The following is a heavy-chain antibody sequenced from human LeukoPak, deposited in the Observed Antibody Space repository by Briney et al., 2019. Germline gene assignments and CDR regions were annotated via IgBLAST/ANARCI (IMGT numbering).Heavy chain of an antibody. V-gene: IGHV3-23*01. CDR3: AKKGDRGAYCTGGTCYPYFYYYMDV. Sequence: GGSLRLSCAASGITFSSYGMSWVRQAPGKGLEWVSSISSTGGTTYYADSVKGRFTISRDNSKNTLYLQMNSLIAEDTAIYYWAKKGDRGAYCTGGTCYPYFYYYMDVWGKGTTVTI. J-gene: IGHJ6*03. CDR2: ISSTGGTT. CDR1: GITFSSYG. D-gene: IGHD2-15*01.